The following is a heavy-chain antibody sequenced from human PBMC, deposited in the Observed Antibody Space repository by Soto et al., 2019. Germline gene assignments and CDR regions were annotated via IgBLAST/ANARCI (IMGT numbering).Heavy chain of an antibody. CDR3: ASSLVQQVGY. Sequence: LRLSCAASGFTFSSYGMHWVRQAPGKGLEWVSSISSSSSYIYYADSVKGRFTISRDNAKNSLYLQMNSLRAEDTAVYYCASSLVQQVGYWGQGTLVTVSS. D-gene: IGHD6-13*01. CDR2: ISSSSSYI. V-gene: IGHV3-21*01. J-gene: IGHJ4*02. CDR1: GFTFSSYG.